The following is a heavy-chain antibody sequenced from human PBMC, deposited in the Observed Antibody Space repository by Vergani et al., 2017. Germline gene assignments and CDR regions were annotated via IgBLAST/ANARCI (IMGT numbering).Heavy chain of an antibody. CDR3: ARGGVTSSGWYLANNYYYYYMDV. J-gene: IGHJ6*03. CDR2: INAGNGNT. CDR1: GYTFTSYA. V-gene: IGHV1-3*01. Sequence: QVQLVQSGAEVKKPGASVKVSCKASGYTFTSYAMHWVRQAPGQRLEWMGWINAGNGNTKYSQKFQGRVTMTTDTSTSTAYMELRSLRSDDTAVYYCARGGVTSSGWYLANNYYYYYMDVWGKGTTVTVSS. D-gene: IGHD6-19*01.